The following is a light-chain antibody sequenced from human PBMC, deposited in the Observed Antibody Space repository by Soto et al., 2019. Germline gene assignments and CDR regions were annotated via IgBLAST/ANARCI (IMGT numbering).Light chain of an antibody. J-gene: IGKJ1*01. CDR3: QQFNNGPPSWT. CDR1: QSVRSN. CDR2: GAS. V-gene: IGKV3-15*01. Sequence: EIVMTQSPATLSVSPGERATLSCRASQSVRSNLAWYQHKPGQAPRLLIFGASTRATGIPARFSGSGSGTEFTLTISSLQSEDFAVYYCQQFNNGPPSWTFGQGTNVDIK.